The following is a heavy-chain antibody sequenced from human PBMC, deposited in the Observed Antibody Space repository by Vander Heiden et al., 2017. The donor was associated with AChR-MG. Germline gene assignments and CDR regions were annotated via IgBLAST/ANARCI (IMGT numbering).Heavy chain of an antibody. CDR2: IIPIFGTA. CDR1: GGTFRSYA. D-gene: IGHD6-19*01. V-gene: IGHV1-69*06. CDR3: ARGGDSSGPLGPYYYGMDV. Sequence: QVQLVQSGAEVKKPGSSVKVSCKASGGTFRSYAIRWVRQAPGQGLEWMGGIIPIFGTANYAQKFQGRVTITADKSTSTAYMELSSLRSEDTAVYYCARGGDSSGPLGPYYYGMDVWGQGTTVTVSS. J-gene: IGHJ6*02.